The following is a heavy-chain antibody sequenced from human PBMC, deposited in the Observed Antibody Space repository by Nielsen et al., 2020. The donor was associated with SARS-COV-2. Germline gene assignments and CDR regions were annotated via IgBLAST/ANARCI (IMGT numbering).Heavy chain of an antibody. D-gene: IGHD3-10*01. CDR1: GFTFSNAW. Sequence: GGSLRLSCAASGFTFSNAWMSWVRQAPGKGLEWVGRIKSKTDGGTTDYAAPVKGRFTISRDNAKNSLYLQMNSLRDEDTAVYYCARGKWFGESRDYWGQGTLVTVSS. CDR2: IKSKTDGGTT. V-gene: IGHV3-15*01. CDR3: ARGKWFGESRDY. J-gene: IGHJ4*02.